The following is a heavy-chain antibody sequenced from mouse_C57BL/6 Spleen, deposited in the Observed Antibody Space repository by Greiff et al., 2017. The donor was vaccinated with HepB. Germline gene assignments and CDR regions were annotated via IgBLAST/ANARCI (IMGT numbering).Heavy chain of an antibody. Sequence: DVHLVESGGDLVKPGGSLKLSCAASGFTFSSYGMSWVRQTPDKRLEWVATISSGGSYTYYPDSVKGRFTISRDNAKNTLYLQMSSLKSEDTAMYYCARRVYYFDYWGQGTTLTVSS. CDR1: GFTFSSYG. CDR3: ARRVYYFDY. V-gene: IGHV5-6*01. J-gene: IGHJ2*01. CDR2: ISSGGSYT.